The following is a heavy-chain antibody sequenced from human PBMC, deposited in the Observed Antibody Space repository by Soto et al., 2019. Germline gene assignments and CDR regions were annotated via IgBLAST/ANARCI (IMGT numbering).Heavy chain of an antibody. Sequence: GGSLRLSCAASGFTFSSYAMHWVRQAPGKGLEWVAVISYDGSNKYYADSVKGRFTISRDNSKNTLYLQMNSLRAEDTAVYYCARVSSALGVGMAVWGQGTTVTVSS. V-gene: IGHV3-30-3*01. J-gene: IGHJ6*02. CDR2: ISYDGSNK. D-gene: IGHD2-2*01. CDR1: GFTFSSYA. CDR3: ARVSSALGVGMAV.